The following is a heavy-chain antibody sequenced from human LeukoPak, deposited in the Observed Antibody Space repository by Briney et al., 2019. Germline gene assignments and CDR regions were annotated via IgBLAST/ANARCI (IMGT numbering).Heavy chain of an antibody. Sequence: GGSLRLSCAASGFTFSSYNMNWVRQAPGEGLELVSYISPTSTIFYADSVRGRFTISRDNVKNSLYLQMNSLRVEDTAAYYCARELRGENFYFWGQGTLVTVSA. CDR3: ARELRGENFYF. CDR2: ISPTSTI. V-gene: IGHV3-48*01. D-gene: IGHD3-10*01. CDR1: GFTFSSYN. J-gene: IGHJ4*02.